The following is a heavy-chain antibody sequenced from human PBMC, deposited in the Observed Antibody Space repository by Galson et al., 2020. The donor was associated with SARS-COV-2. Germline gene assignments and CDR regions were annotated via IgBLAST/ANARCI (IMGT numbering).Heavy chain of an antibody. CDR2: IWYDGSNR. D-gene: IGHD1-26*01. CDR1: GFMFSAYG. V-gene: IGHV3-33*06. Sequence: SCAASGFMFSAYGMHWVRQAPGKGLEWVAVIWYDGSNRYYAESVRGRFTISRDNSKNTLYLQMNSVRAEDTAVYYCAKEPTAALGVYYLDYMDVWGKGTTVTVS. J-gene: IGHJ6*03. CDR3: AKEPTAALGVYYLDYMDV.